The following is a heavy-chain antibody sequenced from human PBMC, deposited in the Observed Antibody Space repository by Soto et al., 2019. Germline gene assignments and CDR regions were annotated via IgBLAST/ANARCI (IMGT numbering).Heavy chain of an antibody. J-gene: IGHJ3*02. CDR2: IYHTGST. Sequence: QVQLQESGPGLVKPSGTLSLTCAVSGASISSDNWWSWVRQPPGKGLEWMGEIYHTGSTFYNPSLKSRGTVSLDKSNNQFSLRLTSVTAADTAVYYCAKHPCYGGRCDTAFHIWGHGTTVTVS. CDR3: AKHPCYGGRCDTAFHI. CDR1: GASISSDNW. D-gene: IGHD2-15*01. V-gene: IGHV4-4*02.